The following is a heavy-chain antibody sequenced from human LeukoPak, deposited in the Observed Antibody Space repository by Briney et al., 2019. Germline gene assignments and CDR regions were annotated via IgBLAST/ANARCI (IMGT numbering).Heavy chain of an antibody. CDR2: MNPNSGNT. V-gene: IGHV1-8*02. CDR1: GYTFTSYG. D-gene: IGHD6-19*01. CDR3: ARSLALSSGWYLY. Sequence: ASVKVSCKASGYTFTSYGISWVRQATGQGLEWMGWMNPNSGNTGYAQKFQGRVTMTRNTSISTAYMELSSLRSEDTAVYYCARSLALSSGWYLYWGQGTLVTVSS. J-gene: IGHJ4*02.